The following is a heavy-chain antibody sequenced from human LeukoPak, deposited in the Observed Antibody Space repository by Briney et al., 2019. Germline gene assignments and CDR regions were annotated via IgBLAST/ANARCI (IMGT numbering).Heavy chain of an antibody. V-gene: IGHV4-59*01. CDR1: GGSISSYY. Sequence: VKPSETLSLTCTVSGGSISSYYWSRLRQPPGTGLEWIGYIYYSGSTNYNPSLKSRVTISVDTSKNQFSLKLSSVTAADTAVYYCARHGDLYYYYYMDVWGKGTTVTVSS. D-gene: IGHD3-10*01. CDR3: ARHGDLYYYYYMDV. J-gene: IGHJ6*03. CDR2: IYYSGST.